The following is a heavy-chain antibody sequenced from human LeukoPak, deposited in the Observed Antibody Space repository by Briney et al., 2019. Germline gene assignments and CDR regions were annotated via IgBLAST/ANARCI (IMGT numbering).Heavy chain of an antibody. D-gene: IGHD4-17*01. J-gene: IGHJ4*02. CDR1: RFTFSSYG. CDR3: ASNHFGEYDYFDY. V-gene: IGHV3-33*01. Sequence: GRSLRLSCAASRFTFSSYGMHWVRQAPGKGLEWVAVIWYDGSNKYYADSVKGRFTISRDNSKNTLYLQMNSLRAEDTAVYYCASNHFGEYDYFDYWGEGTLVTVSS. CDR2: IWYDGSNK.